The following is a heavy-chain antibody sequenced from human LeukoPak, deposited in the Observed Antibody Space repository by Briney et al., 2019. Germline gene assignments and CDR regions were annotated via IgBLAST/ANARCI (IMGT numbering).Heavy chain of an antibody. CDR2: ISGSGDDT. J-gene: IGHJ3*02. CDR1: GFTFNSYA. Sequence: GGSLRLSCAASGFTFNSYAMTWVRQAPGKGLEWVSSISGSGDDTLSADSVKGRFTISRDNSKNTLYLQMNNLRAEDTAVYYCSKVHDYSNGDRLNLDAFDIWGQGTMVTVSS. D-gene: IGHD4-11*01. V-gene: IGHV3-23*01. CDR3: SKVHDYSNGDRLNLDAFDI.